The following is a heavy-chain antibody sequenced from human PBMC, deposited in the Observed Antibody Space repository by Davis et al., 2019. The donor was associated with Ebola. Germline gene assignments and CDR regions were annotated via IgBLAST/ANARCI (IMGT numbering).Heavy chain of an antibody. CDR3: AAGYSSKWFPSFDY. V-gene: IGHV5-51*01. D-gene: IGHD5-12*01. CDR2: FYPGDSQT. Sequence: KVSCKGSAYSSPDYWIAWIRQMPGKGLEWMGIFYPGDSQTRYSPSFQGQVTISADKSISTAYLQWNYLEASDTAMYYCAAGYSSKWFPSFDYWGQGTLVTVSS. CDR1: AYSSPDYW. J-gene: IGHJ4*02.